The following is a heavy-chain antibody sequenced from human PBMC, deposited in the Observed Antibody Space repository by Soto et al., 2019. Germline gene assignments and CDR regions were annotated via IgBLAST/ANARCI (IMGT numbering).Heavy chain of an antibody. CDR3: AGDVIPYCASDGYPGYVHH. Sequence: QVQLVQSGVEVKKPGASVKVSCKASGYTFPNYGINWVRQAPGQGLEWMGWISAYNGNTDYAQKLQGRVTMTTDTSATTAYIEVTSLRSDDTAVYYCAGDVIPYCASDGYPGYVHHWGQGNLVIASS. CDR1: GYTFPNYG. J-gene: IGHJ1*01. CDR2: ISAYNGNT. V-gene: IGHV1-18*04. D-gene: IGHD2-21*02.